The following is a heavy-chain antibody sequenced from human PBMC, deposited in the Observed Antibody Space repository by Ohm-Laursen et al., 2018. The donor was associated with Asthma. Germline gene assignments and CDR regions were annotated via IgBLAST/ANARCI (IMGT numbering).Heavy chain of an antibody. J-gene: IGHJ6*02. CDR3: AREHYDILTGYSFYGMDV. V-gene: IGHV1-2*06. CDR2: INPNSGGT. Sequence: ASVKGSCKASGYTFTGYYMHWVRQAPGQGLEWMGRINPNSGGTNYAQKFQGRVTMTRDTSISTAYMELSRLRSDDTAVYYCAREHYDILTGYSFYGMDVWGQGTTVTVSS. D-gene: IGHD3-9*01. CDR1: GYTFTGYY.